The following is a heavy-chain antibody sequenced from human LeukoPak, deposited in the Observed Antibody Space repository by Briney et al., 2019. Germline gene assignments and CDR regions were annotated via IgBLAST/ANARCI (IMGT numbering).Heavy chain of an antibody. CDR1: GFTFSSYE. J-gene: IGHJ4*02. CDR3: ARVAGYSSGWLAFDY. D-gene: IGHD6-19*01. V-gene: IGHV3-48*03. Sequence: GGSLRLSCAASGFTFSSYEMNWVRQAPGKGLEWVSYISSSGSTIYYADSVKGRFTISRDNAKNSLYLQMNSLRAEDRAVYYCARVAGYSSGWLAFDYWGQGTLVTVSS. CDR2: ISSSGSTI.